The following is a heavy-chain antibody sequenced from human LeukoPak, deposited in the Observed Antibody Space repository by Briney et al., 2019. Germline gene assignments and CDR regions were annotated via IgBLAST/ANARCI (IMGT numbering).Heavy chain of an antibody. J-gene: IGHJ3*02. CDR3: ARRFYYDTGAFDI. CDR1: GGSISSGDYY. Sequence: SQTLSLTCTVSGGSISSGDYYWSWIRQPPGKGLEWIGYIYYSGSTYYSPSLKSRVTISVDTSKNQFSLKLSSVTAADTAVYYCARRFYYDTGAFDIWGQGTMVTVSS. D-gene: IGHD3-22*01. CDR2: IYYSGST. V-gene: IGHV4-30-4*08.